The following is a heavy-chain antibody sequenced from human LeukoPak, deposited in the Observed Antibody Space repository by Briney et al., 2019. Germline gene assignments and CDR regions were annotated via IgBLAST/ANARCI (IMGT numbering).Heavy chain of an antibody. Sequence: PGGSLRLSCAASGFTFSSYAMSWVRQAPGKGLEWVSAISGSGGSIYYADSVKGRFTISRDNSKNTLYLQMNSLRAEDTAVYYCAAKYQLNYYGMHVWGKGTTVTVSS. CDR2: ISGSGGSI. CDR3: AAKYQLNYYGMHV. D-gene: IGHD2-2*01. CDR1: GFTFSSYA. V-gene: IGHV3-23*01. J-gene: IGHJ6*04.